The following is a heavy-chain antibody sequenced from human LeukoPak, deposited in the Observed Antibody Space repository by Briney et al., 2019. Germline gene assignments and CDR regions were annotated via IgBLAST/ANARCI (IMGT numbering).Heavy chain of an antibody. V-gene: IGHV3-21*01. Sequence: GGSLRLSCAASGFTFSSYSMNWVRQAPGKGLEWVSSISSSSSYIYYADSVKGRFTISGDNTKNSLYLQMNSLRAEDTAVYYCARGEDNADEYLREDYWGQGTLVTVSS. CDR3: ARGEDNADEYLREDY. CDR2: ISSSSSYI. CDR1: GFTFSSYS. D-gene: IGHD3-16*01. J-gene: IGHJ4*02.